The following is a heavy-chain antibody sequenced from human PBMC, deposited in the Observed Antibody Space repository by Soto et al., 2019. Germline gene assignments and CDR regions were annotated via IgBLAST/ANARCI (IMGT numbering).Heavy chain of an antibody. CDR1: GFTFSSYG. CDR2: IWYDGSNK. CDR3: ARGRVGAAGWGWDYFDY. J-gene: IGHJ4*02. Sequence: QVQLMESGGGVVQPGRSLRLSCAASGFTFSSYGMHWVRQAPGKGLEWVAVIWYDGSNKYYADSVKGRFTISRDNSKNTLYLQMNSLRAEDTAVYYCARGRVGAAGWGWDYFDYWGQGTLVTVSS. V-gene: IGHV3-33*01. D-gene: IGHD1-26*01.